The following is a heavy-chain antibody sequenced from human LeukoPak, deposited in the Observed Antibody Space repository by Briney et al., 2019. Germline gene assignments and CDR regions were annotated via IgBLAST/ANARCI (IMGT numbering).Heavy chain of an antibody. J-gene: IGHJ4*02. CDR3: ARESDGDYYFDY. CDR1: GFSFSSYN. V-gene: IGHV3-21*01. CDR2: ISGSSSNI. Sequence: GGSLRLSCAASGFSFSSYNMNWVRQAPGKGLEWVSSISGSSSNIYYADSVKGRFTISRDNAKNSLYLQMNSLRVEDTAVYSCARESDGDYYFDYWGQGTLVTVSS. D-gene: IGHD4-17*01.